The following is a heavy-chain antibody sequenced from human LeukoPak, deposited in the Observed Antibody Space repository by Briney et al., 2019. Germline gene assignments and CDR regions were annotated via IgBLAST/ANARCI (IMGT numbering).Heavy chain of an antibody. CDR2: IYTSGST. CDR1: GGSIRSGSYY. CDR3: ARMGSYCSGGNCYSWYYFDY. V-gene: IGHV4-61*02. D-gene: IGHD2-15*01. Sequence: SETLSLTCTVSGGSIRSGSYYWSWIRQPAGKGLEWIGRIYTSGSTNYNPSLKSRVTISVDTSKNQFSLKLSSVTAADTAVYYCARMGSYCSGGNCYSWYYFDYWGQGTLVTVSS. J-gene: IGHJ4*02.